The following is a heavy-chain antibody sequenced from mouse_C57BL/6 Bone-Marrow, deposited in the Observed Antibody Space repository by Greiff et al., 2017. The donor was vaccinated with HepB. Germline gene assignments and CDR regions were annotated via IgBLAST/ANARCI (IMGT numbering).Heavy chain of an antibody. D-gene: IGHD3-3*01. V-gene: IGHV5-12*01. CDR3: ARGGLGLAMDY. CDR2: ISNGGGST. Sequence: EVKLVESGGGLVQPGGSLKLSCAASGFTFSDYYMYWVRQTPEKRLEWVAYISNGGGSTYYPDTVKGRFTISRDNAKNTLYLQMSRLKSEDTAMYYCARGGLGLAMDYWGQGTSVTVSS. CDR1: GFTFSDYY. J-gene: IGHJ4*01.